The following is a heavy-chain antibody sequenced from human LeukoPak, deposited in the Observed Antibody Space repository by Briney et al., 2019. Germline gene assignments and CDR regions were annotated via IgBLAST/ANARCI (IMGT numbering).Heavy chain of an antibody. Sequence: GGSLRLSCVASGFTVSSNYMSWVRQAPGKGLEWVSVIYSGGSTYYADSVKGRFTISRDNSKNTLYLQMNSLRAEDTAVYYCARDAGWDYSMDVWGQGTTVTVSS. V-gene: IGHV3-53*01. J-gene: IGHJ6*02. CDR3: ARDAGWDYSMDV. D-gene: IGHD1-1*01. CDR2: IYSGGST. CDR1: GFTVSSNY.